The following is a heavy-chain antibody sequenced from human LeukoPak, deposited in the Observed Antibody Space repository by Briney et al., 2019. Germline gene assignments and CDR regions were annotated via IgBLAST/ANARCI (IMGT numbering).Heavy chain of an antibody. D-gene: IGHD2-2*02. CDR1: GGSISSYY. J-gene: IGHJ4*02. V-gene: IGHV4-59*01. CDR2: IYYSGST. Sequence: MPSETLSLTCTVSGGSISSYYWSWIRQPPGKGLEWIGYIYYSGSTNYNPSLKSRVTISVDTSKNQFSLKLSSVTAADTAVYYCARDPYLTRYWGQGTLVTVSS. CDR3: ARDPYLTRY.